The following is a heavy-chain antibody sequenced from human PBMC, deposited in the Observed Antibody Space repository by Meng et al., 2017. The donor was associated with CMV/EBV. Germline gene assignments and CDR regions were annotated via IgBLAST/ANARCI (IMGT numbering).Heavy chain of an antibody. V-gene: IGHV3-21*01. J-gene: IGHJ4*02. CDR2: ITSTSAFI. D-gene: IGHD4-23*01. Sequence: FTFRRYGMIWVRQAPGKGLEWLSSITSTSAFIYYADSVKGRFTISRDNAKNSLYLQMNSLRAEDTAVYYCARDYVRTAMVTRYYFDYWGQGTLVTVSS. CDR1: FTFRRYG. CDR3: ARDYVRTAMVTRYYFDY.